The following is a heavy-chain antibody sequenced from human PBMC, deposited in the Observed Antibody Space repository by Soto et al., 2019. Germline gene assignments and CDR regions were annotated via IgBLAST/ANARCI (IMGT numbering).Heavy chain of an antibody. CDR3: ATVGTGSYNWFDP. V-gene: IGHV3-74*01. J-gene: IGHJ5*02. D-gene: IGHD1-26*01. CDR2: INRDGTAT. CDR1: GFTFTGNW. Sequence: EVQLVESGGGLVQPGGSLRLSCAASGFTFTGNWMHWVRQGPGKGLVWVARINRDGTATTYADSVTGRFTISRDNSKNTLYLQMNSLGAEDMAVYYCATVGTGSYNWFDPWGQGTMVTVSS.